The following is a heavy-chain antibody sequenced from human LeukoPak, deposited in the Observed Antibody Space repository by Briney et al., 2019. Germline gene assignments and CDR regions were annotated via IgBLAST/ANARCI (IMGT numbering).Heavy chain of an antibody. CDR1: GFTFNTYS. J-gene: IGHJ6*03. V-gene: IGHV3-23*01. CDR2: ISGSGGST. Sequence: GGSLRLSCEASGFTFNTYSMNWARQAPGKGLEWVSAISGSGGSTYYADSVKGRFTISRDNSKNTLYLQMNSLRAEDTAVYYCAKDSLWFGELLSTNMDVWGKGTTVTVSS. CDR3: AKDSLWFGELLSTNMDV. D-gene: IGHD3-10*01.